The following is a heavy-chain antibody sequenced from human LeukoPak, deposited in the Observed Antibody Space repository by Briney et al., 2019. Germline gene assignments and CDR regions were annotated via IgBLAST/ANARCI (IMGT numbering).Heavy chain of an antibody. CDR2: ISWNSGSI. D-gene: IGHD6-19*01. V-gene: IGHV3-9*01. CDR1: GFTFDDYA. CDR3: AKDSSGWYGRGPFDY. J-gene: IGHJ4*02. Sequence: PGGSLRLSCAASGFTFDDYAMHWARQAPGKGLEWVSGISWNSGSIGYADSVKGRFTISRDNAKNSLYLQMNSLRAEDTALYYCAKDSSGWYGRGPFDYWGQGTLVTVSS.